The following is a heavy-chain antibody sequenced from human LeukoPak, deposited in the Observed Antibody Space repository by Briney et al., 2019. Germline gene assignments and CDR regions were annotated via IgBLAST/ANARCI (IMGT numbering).Heavy chain of an antibody. CDR1: GGSISRYY. V-gene: IGHV4-34*01. J-gene: IGHJ4*02. D-gene: IGHD2-15*01. Sequence: PSETLSLTCTVSGGSISRYYWSWIRQPPGKGLEWIGEINHSGSTNYNPSLKSRVTISVDTSKNQFSLKLSSVTAADTAVYYCARGQASDCSGGSCYYFGDYWGQGTLVTVSS. CDR2: INHSGST. CDR3: ARGQASDCSGGSCYYFGDY.